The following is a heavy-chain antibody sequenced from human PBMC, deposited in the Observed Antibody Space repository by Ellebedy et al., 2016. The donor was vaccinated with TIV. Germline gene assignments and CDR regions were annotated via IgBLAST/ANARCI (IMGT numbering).Heavy chain of an antibody. J-gene: IGHJ4*02. V-gene: IGHV4-59*08. CDR2: VYYTGRT. D-gene: IGHD1-26*01. Sequence: MPSETLSLTCTVSGGSMINYYWSWVRQSPEKGLEWIAYVYYTGRTNYNPSLKSRVTLSVDASKNQFSLKLSSVTATDPAVYYCARHSAYSDIGGGGIDYWGLGTLVTVSS. CDR3: ARHSAYSDIGGGGIDY. CDR1: GGSMINYY.